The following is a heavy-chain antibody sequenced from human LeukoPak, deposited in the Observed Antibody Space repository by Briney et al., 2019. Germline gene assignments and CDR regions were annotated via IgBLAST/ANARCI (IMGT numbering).Heavy chain of an antibody. D-gene: IGHD6-19*01. CDR2: INEDGSEK. CDR3: TRDSGRFRLDY. J-gene: IGHJ4*02. CDR1: GFTFDDYG. Sequence: PGGSLRLSCAASGFTFDDYGMSWVRQAPGKGLEWVASINEDGSEKYYVDSVKGRLTVSRDNAKNSLYLQMNSLRVEDTAVYYCTRDSGRFRLDYWGQGILVTVSS. V-gene: IGHV3-7*01.